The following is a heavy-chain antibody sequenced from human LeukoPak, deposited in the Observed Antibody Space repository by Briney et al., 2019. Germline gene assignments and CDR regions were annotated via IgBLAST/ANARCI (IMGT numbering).Heavy chain of an antibody. CDR2: ISTSSNYI. CDR1: GFTFSTYN. Sequence: GGSLRLSCAASGFTFSTYNMNWVRQAPGKGPEWVSSISTSSNYIYYADSVKGRFTIPRDNAKNSLYLQMNSLRVEDTDVYYCARDVGAAAPDAFDIWGQGTMVTVSS. J-gene: IGHJ3*02. CDR3: ARDVGAAAPDAFDI. V-gene: IGHV3-21*01. D-gene: IGHD1-26*01.